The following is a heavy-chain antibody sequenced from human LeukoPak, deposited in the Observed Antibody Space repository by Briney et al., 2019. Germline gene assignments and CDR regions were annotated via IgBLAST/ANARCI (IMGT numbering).Heavy chain of an antibody. D-gene: IGHD4-11*01. J-gene: IGHJ5*02. V-gene: IGHV3-30*02. Sequence: GGSLRLSCAASGFTFSSYAMSWVRQAPGKGLEWVAFIRYNGSNKYYADSVKGRFTISRDNSKNTLYLQMNSLRAEDTALYYCAKDYSNYRNWFDPWGQGTLVTVSS. CDR1: GFTFSSYA. CDR2: IRYNGSNK. CDR3: AKDYSNYRNWFDP.